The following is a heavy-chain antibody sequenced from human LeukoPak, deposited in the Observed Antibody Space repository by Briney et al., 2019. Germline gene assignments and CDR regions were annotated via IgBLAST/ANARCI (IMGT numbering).Heavy chain of an antibody. D-gene: IGHD6-13*01. CDR2: IYHSGST. Sequence: SETLSLTCTVSGYSINNGYYWGWIRQPPGKGLEWIGNIYHSGSTYYNPSLKSRVTISVDASKNQFSLKLSSVTAADTAVYYCARTAAAGAIYFYYYMDVWGKGTTVTVSS. CDR3: ARTAAAGAIYFYYYMDV. J-gene: IGHJ6*03. V-gene: IGHV4-38-2*02. CDR1: GYSINNGYY.